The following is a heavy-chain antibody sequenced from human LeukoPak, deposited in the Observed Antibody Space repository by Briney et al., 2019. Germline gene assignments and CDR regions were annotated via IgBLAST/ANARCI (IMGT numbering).Heavy chain of an antibody. CDR2: IRSKTNNYAT. D-gene: IGHD6-19*01. J-gene: IGHJ3*02. CDR1: GFTLSGSA. Sequence: GGSLRLSCAASGFTLSGSAMHWVRQASGKGLEWVGRIRSKTNNYATAYAASVKGRFTISRDDSKNTAYLQMNSLKTEDTAMYYCTRRYTSGWYSAFDIWGQGTMVTVSS. V-gene: IGHV3-73*01. CDR3: TRRYTSGWYSAFDI.